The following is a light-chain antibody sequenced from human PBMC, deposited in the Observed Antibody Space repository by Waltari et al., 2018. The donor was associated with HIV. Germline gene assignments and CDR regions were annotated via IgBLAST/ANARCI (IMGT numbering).Light chain of an antibody. CDR1: SSNIGTNY. Sequence: QSVLTQPPSVSAAPGQKVTISCSGTSSNIGTNYVSWSQQLPGTAPKLPIYQNNKRPSGIPDRFSGSKSGTSATLGITGLQTGDEADYYCGTWDSSLSAGVFGGGTKVTV. V-gene: IGLV1-51*02. J-gene: IGLJ3*02. CDR2: QNN. CDR3: GTWDSSLSAGV.